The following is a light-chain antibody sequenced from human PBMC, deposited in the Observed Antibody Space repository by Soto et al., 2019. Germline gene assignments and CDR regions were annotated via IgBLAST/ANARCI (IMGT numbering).Light chain of an antibody. CDR2: EVS. V-gene: IGLV2-14*01. J-gene: IGLJ1*01. Sequence: QSVLTQPASVSGSPGQSITISCSGTSSDVGSYDHVAWYQQFPGKTPKLTIYEVSNRPSGVSSRFSGSKSGNTASLTISGLQAEDEADYYCIEYTGSSTSYVFGTGTKVTVL. CDR1: SSDVGSYDH. CDR3: IEYTGSSTSYV.